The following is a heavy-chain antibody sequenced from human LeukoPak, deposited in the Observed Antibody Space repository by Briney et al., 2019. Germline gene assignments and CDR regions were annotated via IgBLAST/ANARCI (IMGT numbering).Heavy chain of an antibody. CDR1: GYTFTSYG. D-gene: IGHD3-22*01. Sequence: AASVKVSCKASGYTFTSYGISWVRQAPGQGLEWMGWISAYNGNTNYAQKLQGRVTMTTDTSTSTAYMELRSLRSEDTAVYYCARVGRGYYYDSSGHYFDYWGQGTLVTVSS. CDR3: ARVGRGYYYDSSGHYFDY. CDR2: ISAYNGNT. V-gene: IGHV1-18*01. J-gene: IGHJ4*02.